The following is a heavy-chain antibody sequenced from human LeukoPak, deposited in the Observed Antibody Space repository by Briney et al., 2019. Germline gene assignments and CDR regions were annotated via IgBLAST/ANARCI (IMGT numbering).Heavy chain of an antibody. CDR1: GYTFTGYY. CDR2: INPNSGGT. J-gene: IGHJ4*02. D-gene: IGHD4-17*01. CDR3: ARYYGDYPFDY. V-gene: IGHV1-2*02. Sequence: GASVKVSCKASGYTFTGYYMHWVRQAPGQGLEWMGWINPNSGGTNYAQKFQGRVTVTRDTSISTACMELSRLRSDDTAVYYCARYYGDYPFDYWGQGTLVTVSS.